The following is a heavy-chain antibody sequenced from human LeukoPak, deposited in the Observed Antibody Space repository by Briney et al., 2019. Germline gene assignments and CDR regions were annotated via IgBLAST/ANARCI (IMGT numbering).Heavy chain of an antibody. Sequence: GGSLRLSCAASGFTFSSYAMSWVRQAPGKGLEWVSAISGSGGSTYYADSVKGRFTISRDNSKNTLYLQMNSLRAEDTAVYYCAREGYSSGWSYYYGMDVWGQGTTVTVSS. D-gene: IGHD6-19*01. CDR1: GFTFSSYA. CDR3: AREGYSSGWSYYYGMDV. J-gene: IGHJ6*02. V-gene: IGHV3-23*01. CDR2: ISGSGGST.